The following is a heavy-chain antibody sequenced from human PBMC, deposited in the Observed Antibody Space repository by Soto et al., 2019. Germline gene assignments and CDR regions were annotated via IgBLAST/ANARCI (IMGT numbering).Heavy chain of an antibody. CDR2: IHYSGIT. V-gene: IGHV4-59*01. CDR3: ARGQGGYDGLDI. Sequence: SETLSLTCTVSGGSIISYYCSWIRQSPWKGLESVGYIHYSGITNYNPSLKSRVTISVDTSKNQFSLRLTSVTAADTAVYYCARGQGGYDGLDIWGQGTLVAVSS. CDR1: GGSIISYY. J-gene: IGHJ4*02. D-gene: IGHD5-12*01.